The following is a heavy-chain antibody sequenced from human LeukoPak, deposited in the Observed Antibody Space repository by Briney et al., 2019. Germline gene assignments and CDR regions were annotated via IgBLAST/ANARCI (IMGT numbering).Heavy chain of an antibody. CDR2: INPNSGGT. Sequence: ASVKVSCKASGYTFTSYAMNWVRQAPGQGLEWMGWINPNSGGTNYAQKFQGRVTMTRDTSISTAYMELSRLRSDDTAVYYCASSGDTATSIDYWGQGTLVTVSS. J-gene: IGHJ4*02. CDR3: ASSGDTATSIDY. CDR1: GYTFTSYA. V-gene: IGHV1-2*02. D-gene: IGHD5-18*01.